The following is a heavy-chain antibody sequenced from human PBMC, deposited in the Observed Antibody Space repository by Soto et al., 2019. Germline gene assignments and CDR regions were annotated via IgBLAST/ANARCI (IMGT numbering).Heavy chain of an antibody. Sequence: QVQLVQSGAEVKKPGSSVTVSCKASGGTFSSYTISWVRQAPGQGLEWMGGIIPIFGTANYAQKFQGRVTITADESTSTAYMELSSLRSEYTALYYCARGNHRWLQLWYFDLWGRGNLVTVSS. CDR2: IIPIFGTA. J-gene: IGHJ2*01. V-gene: IGHV1-69*12. CDR1: GGTFSSYT. D-gene: IGHD5-12*01. CDR3: ARGNHRWLQLWYFDL.